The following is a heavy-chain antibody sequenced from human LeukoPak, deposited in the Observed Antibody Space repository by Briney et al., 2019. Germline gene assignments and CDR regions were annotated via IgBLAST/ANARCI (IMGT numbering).Heavy chain of an antibody. CDR1: GFTLSSYT. CDR2: VSASGSAT. Sequence: GGSLRLSCAASGFTLSSYTMNCVRQAPGKGLECVSYVSASGSATYYGDSVKGRFTISRDNAKNSVYMQMNSLRDEDTAVYYCARISGLGAREYLDHWGQGTLVTVSS. J-gene: IGHJ4*02. D-gene: IGHD2/OR15-2a*01. V-gene: IGHV3-48*02. CDR3: ARISGLGAREYLDH.